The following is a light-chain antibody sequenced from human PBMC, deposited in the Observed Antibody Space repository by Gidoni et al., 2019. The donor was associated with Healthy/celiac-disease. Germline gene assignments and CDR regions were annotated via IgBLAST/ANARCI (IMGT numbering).Light chain of an antibody. CDR1: QSISSY. CDR3: QQSYRTLRT. J-gene: IGKJ1*01. CDR2: AAS. V-gene: IGKV1-39*01. Sequence: DIQMPQSPSSLSASVGDRVTITCRASQSISSYLNWYQQKPGKAPKLLIYAASSLQSGVPSRFSGSGSGTDFTLTISSLQPEDFATYYCQQSYRTLRTFGQGTKVEIK.